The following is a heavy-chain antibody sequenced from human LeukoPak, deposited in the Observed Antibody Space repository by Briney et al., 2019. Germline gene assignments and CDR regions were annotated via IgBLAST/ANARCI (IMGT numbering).Heavy chain of an antibody. CDR2: IIPIFGTA. J-gene: IGHJ3*02. V-gene: IGHV1-69*13. D-gene: IGHD1-7*01. Sequence: SVKVSCKASGGTFSSYAISWVRQAPGQGLEWMGGIIPIFGTANYAQKFQGRVTITADESTSTAYMELSSLRSEGTAVYYCARKDVGNYSPRPHAFDIWGQGTMVTVSS. CDR3: ARKDVGNYSPRPHAFDI. CDR1: GGTFSSYA.